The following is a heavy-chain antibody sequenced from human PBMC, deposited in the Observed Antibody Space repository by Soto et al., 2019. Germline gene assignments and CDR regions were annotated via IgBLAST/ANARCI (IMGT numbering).Heavy chain of an antibody. CDR2: ISGSGGST. D-gene: IGHD2-15*01. Sequence: EVQLLESGGGLVQPGGSLRLSCAASGFTFSSYAMSWVRQAPGKGLEWVSAISGSGGSTYYADYVKGRFTISRDNSKNTLYLQMNSLRAEDTAVYYCAKAPGGYCSGGSCYDFDYWGQGTLVTVSS. CDR1: GFTFSSYA. J-gene: IGHJ4*02. CDR3: AKAPGGYCSGGSCYDFDY. V-gene: IGHV3-23*01.